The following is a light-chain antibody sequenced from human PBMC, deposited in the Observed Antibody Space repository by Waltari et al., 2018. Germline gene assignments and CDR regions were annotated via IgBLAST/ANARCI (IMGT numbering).Light chain of an antibody. V-gene: IGKV2-28*01. CDR3: MQARQTPWT. CDR2: WGS. J-gene: IGKJ1*01. CDR1: QSLLQSDGYNY. Sequence: DIVMTQSPLSLPVTPGEPASISCRSSQSLLQSDGYNYLSWYVQKPGQSPQLLIHWGSTLASGVPDRFSGGGSGTEFTLEISRVAAEDVGVYFCMQARQTPWTFGQGTKVEIK.